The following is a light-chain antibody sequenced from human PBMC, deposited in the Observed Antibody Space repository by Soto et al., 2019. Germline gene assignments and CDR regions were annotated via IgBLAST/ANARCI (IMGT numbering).Light chain of an antibody. Sequence: QMTQSPSSLSASVGDRVTITCQASQVISNYLNWYQQKPGKAPKLLIYDASNLETGVPSRFSGSGSGTDFTLTISSLQPEDFATYYCQQANSFPITFGQGTRLEIK. CDR1: QVISNY. J-gene: IGKJ5*01. CDR3: QQANSFPIT. CDR2: DAS. V-gene: IGKV1-33*01.